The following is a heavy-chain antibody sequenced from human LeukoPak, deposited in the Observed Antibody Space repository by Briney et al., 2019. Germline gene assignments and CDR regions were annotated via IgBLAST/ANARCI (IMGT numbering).Heavy chain of an antibody. CDR1: RFTFSTYS. J-gene: IGHJ4*02. V-gene: IGHV3-21*01. CDR2: ITSSSIYI. D-gene: IGHD6-13*01. CDR3: ARRWSSSLNHYFDY. Sequence: PGGSLRLSCAASRFTFSTYSMNWVRQAPGKGLEWVSSITSSSIYIYYADSVKGRFTISRDNAKNSLYLQMNSLRAEDTAVYYCARRWSSSLNHYFDYWGQGTLVTVSS.